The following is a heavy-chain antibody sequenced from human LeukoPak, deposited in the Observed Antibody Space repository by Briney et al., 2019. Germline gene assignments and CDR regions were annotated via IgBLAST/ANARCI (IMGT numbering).Heavy chain of an antibody. CDR2: IYYSGST. V-gene: IGHV4-59*01. CDR3: ARNYGSGSYSDY. CDR1: GGSFSGYY. J-gene: IGHJ4*02. D-gene: IGHD3-10*01. Sequence: SETLSLTCAVYGGSFSGYYWSWIRQPPGKGLEWIGYIYYSGSTNYNPSLKSRVTISVDTSKNQFSLKLSSVTAADTAVYYCARNYGSGSYSDYWGQGTLVTVSS.